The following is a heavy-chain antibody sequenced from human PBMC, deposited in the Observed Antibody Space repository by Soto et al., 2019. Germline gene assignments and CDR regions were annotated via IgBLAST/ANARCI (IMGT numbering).Heavy chain of an antibody. V-gene: IGHV4-34*01. Sequence: SETLSLTCAVYGGSFSGYYWSWIRQPPGKGLEWIGEINYSGSTNYNPSLKSRVTISVDTSKNQFSLKLSSVTAADTAVYYCARSNQIVGATNWGQGTLVTVSS. J-gene: IGHJ4*02. CDR1: GGSFSGYY. D-gene: IGHD1-26*01. CDR2: INYSGST. CDR3: ARSNQIVGATN.